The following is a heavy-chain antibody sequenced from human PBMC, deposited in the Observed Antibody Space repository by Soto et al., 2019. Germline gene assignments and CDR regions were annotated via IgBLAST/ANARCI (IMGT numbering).Heavy chain of an antibody. CDR3: ASAYDSSGYYTY. CDR2: TIPIFDIT. CDR1: GGPYNKYT. D-gene: IGHD3-22*01. V-gene: IGHV1-69*02. Sequence: SVNVSCKSSGGPYNKYTISWVRQAPGQGLEWMGRTIPIFDITNYAQKFQGRVTITADKSTSTVYMGLSSLRSEDTAVYYCASAYDSSGYYTYRGQGTLVTVAS. J-gene: IGHJ4*02.